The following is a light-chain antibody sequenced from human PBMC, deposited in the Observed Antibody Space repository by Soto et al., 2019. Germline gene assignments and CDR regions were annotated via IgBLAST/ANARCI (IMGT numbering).Light chain of an antibody. Sequence: IQMTQSPSSLSASAGDRVSITCRASQSIGTFLNWYQQKPGEAPNLLIHTSFTLYSGVPSRFSGSGSWTDSTRTISSLQPEDLATYYGLQHNTYPWTFGQGTKVDIK. CDR2: TSF. J-gene: IGKJ1*01. CDR1: QSIGTF. V-gene: IGKV1-39*01. CDR3: LQHNTYPWT.